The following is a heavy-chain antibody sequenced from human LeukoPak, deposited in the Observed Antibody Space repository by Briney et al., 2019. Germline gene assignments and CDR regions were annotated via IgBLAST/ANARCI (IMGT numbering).Heavy chain of an antibody. V-gene: IGHV3-21*01. Sequence: GGSLRLSCTASGFTFSSYSMNWVRQAPGKGLEWVSSITSCSDYVYYADSVKGRFTISRDNAENSLHLQMNSLRADDTAVYYCAREFKSGYGMWAWGQGTLVTVSS. CDR3: AREFKSGYGMWA. CDR1: GFTFSSYS. J-gene: IGHJ5*02. D-gene: IGHD5-18*01. CDR2: ITSCSDYV.